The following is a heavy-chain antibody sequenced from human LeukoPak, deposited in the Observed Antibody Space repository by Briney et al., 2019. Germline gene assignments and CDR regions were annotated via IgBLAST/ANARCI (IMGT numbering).Heavy chain of an antibody. CDR2: IYYSGST. Sequence: SETLSLTCSVSGGSISSYYWSWIRQPPGKGLEWIGYIYYSGSTNYNPSLKSRVTISVDTSKNQFSLKLSSVTAADTAVYYCARGKEVITMLRGLKPGYYFDYWGQGTLVTVSS. V-gene: IGHV4-59*01. J-gene: IGHJ4*02. CDR3: ARGKEVITMLRGLKPGYYFDY. CDR1: GGSISSYY. D-gene: IGHD3-10*01.